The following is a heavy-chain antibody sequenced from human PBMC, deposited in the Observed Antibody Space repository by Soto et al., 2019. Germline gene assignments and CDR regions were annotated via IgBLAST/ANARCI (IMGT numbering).Heavy chain of an antibody. J-gene: IGHJ6*02. V-gene: IGHV4-4*02. D-gene: IGHD3-16*02. Sequence: SETLSLTCAVSGDSISGNNWWSWVRQSPGKGLEWIGEIYHTGKATYNPSLKTRVTMSVDKSKIQFSLEVRSVTVADTAVYYCARWGGYDYVWGSYRSGMDVWGQGTTVTVSS. CDR3: ARWGGYDYVWGSYRSGMDV. CDR1: GDSISGNNW. CDR2: IYHTGKA.